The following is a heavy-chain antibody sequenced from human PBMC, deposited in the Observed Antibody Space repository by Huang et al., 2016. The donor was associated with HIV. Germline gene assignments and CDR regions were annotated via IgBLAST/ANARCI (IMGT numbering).Heavy chain of an antibody. D-gene: IGHD2-15*01. CDR2: IFSGGGT. Sequence: QLVESGGGLIQPGGSLRLSCAASGFSVTNNYLRWIRQAPGKGLEFVSLIFSGGGTSYADSVKGRFTISRDSSKNTLYLQMHSLRVEDTAVYYCARDRHCSGGSCYSVWGQGTLVTVSS. J-gene: IGHJ4*02. V-gene: IGHV3-53*01. CDR3: ARDRHCSGGSCYSV. CDR1: GFSVTNNY.